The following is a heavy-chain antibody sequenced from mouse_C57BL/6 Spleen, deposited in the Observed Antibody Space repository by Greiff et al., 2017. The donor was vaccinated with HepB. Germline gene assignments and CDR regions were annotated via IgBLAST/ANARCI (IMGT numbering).Heavy chain of an antibody. J-gene: IGHJ1*03. CDR3: ARGATVVATEYLDV. CDR1: GSTFSDYG. CDR2: ISNLAYSI. Sequence: EVQLGGSGGGLVQLGGSLKLSGAASGSTFSDYGMAWVRKAPRKGPEWVALISNLAYSIYYADTVTGRFTISSENAKNTLYLETSSLSAEDTAVFYCARGATVVATEYLDVWGTGTTVTVSS. D-gene: IGHD1-1*01. V-gene: IGHV5-15*01.